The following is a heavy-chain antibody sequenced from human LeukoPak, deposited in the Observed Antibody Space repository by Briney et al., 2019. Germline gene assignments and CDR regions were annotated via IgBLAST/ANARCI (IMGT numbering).Heavy chain of an antibody. J-gene: IGHJ5*02. Sequence: GGSLRLSCAASGFTFSSYGMHWVRQAPGKGLEWVAFIHYDGTNEYYADSVKGRFTISRDSFKNTLSLQMNGLRVEDTALYYCVNSGFDPWGQGTLVTVSS. CDR2: IHYDGTNE. CDR3: VNSGFDP. D-gene: IGHD3-10*01. CDR1: GFTFSSYG. V-gene: IGHV3-30*02.